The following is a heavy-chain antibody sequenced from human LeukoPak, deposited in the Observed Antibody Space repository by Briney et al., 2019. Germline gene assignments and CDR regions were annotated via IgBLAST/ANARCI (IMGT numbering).Heavy chain of an antibody. D-gene: IGHD5-18*01. J-gene: IGHJ4*02. CDR2: IYYSGST. CDR3: ARRYSYGPHFDY. CDR1: GGSISSSSYY. Sequence: SETLSLTCTVSGGSISSSSYYWGWIRQPPGKGLEWIGSIYYSGSTYYNPSLKSRVTISVDTSKNQFSRKLSSVTAADTAVYYCARRYSYGPHFDYWGQGTLVTVSS. V-gene: IGHV4-39*01.